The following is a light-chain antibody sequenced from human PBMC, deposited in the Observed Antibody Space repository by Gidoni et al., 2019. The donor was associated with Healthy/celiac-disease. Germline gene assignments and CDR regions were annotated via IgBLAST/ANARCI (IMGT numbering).Light chain of an antibody. CDR3: QKYKNWHPLT. CDR1: QSVSSN. J-gene: IGKJ4*01. Sequence: EIVITQSPATLSVSPGERATLSCRASQSVSSNLAWYQQKPGQAPRLIIYGASTRATGIPDRFSGSGSGTEFTLTIRRLQSEDLAVYYCQKYKNWHPLTVGGGTKVEIK. V-gene: IGKV3-15*01. CDR2: GAS.